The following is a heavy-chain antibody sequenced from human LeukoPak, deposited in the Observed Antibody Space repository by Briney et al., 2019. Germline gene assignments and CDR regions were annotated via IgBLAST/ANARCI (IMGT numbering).Heavy chain of an antibody. Sequence: GGSLRLSCAASGFTFSSYGMSWVRQAPGKGLEWVSAISGSGGSTYYADSVKGRFTISRDNSKNTLYLQMNSLRAEDTAVYYCAKKPGIAAAGHLFDPWGQGTLVTVSS. CDR3: AKKPGIAAAGHLFDP. V-gene: IGHV3-23*01. CDR1: GFTFSSYG. CDR2: ISGSGGST. J-gene: IGHJ5*02. D-gene: IGHD6-13*01.